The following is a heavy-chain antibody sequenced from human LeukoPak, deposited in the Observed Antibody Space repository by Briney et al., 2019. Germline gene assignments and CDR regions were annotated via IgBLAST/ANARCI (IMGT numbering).Heavy chain of an antibody. D-gene: IGHD2-2*01. J-gene: IGHJ4*02. V-gene: IGHV4-39*01. Sequence: SETLSLTCTVSGGSISSSSYYWGWIRRPPGKGLEWIGSIYYSGSTYYNPSLKSRVTISVDTSKNQFSLKLSSVTAADTAVYYCARRVDCSSTSCYRTPYFDYWGQGTLVTVSS. CDR1: GGSISSSSYY. CDR3: ARRVDCSSTSCYRTPYFDY. CDR2: IYYSGST.